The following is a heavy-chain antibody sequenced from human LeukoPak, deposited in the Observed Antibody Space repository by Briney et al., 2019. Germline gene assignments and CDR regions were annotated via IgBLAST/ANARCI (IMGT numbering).Heavy chain of an antibody. CDR3: ATNPEGREGWYYDS. D-gene: IGHD6-19*01. CDR2: ITGSTGRT. V-gene: IGHV3-23*01. Sequence: PGGSLRLSCATSGFTFSSYAMSWVRQAPGKGLEWDSAITGSTGRTYYADSVKGRFTISRDNSKNTLYLQMNSLRAEDTAVYYCATNPEGREGWYYDSWGQGTPVTVSS. J-gene: IGHJ4*02. CDR1: GFTFSSYA.